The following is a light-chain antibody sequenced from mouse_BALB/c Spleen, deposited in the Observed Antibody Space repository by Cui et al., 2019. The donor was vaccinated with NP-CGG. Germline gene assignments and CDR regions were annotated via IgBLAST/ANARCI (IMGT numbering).Light chain of an antibody. CDR1: TGPVTTSNY. CDR3: ALWYSNHWV. Sequence: QAVVTQESALTTSPGEPVALHCRSSTGPVTTSNYANWVQEKPDHLFTGLIGSTNNRAPGVPARFSGSLIGEKAALTITGAQTEDEAIYFCALWYSNHWVFGGGTKLTVL. V-gene: IGLV1*01. CDR2: STN. J-gene: IGLJ1*01.